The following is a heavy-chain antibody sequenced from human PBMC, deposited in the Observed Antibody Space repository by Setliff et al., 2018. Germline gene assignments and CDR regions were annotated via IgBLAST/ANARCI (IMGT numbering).Heavy chain of an antibody. Sequence: SETLSLTCSVSGDSINPYYWTWIRQPPGKGLEWIGFIYYSGATTYNPSLKSRVTISVDTSKNQFSLNLNSVTAADTAVYYCARYRNYFDSSGQTQYYFYYWGQGTLVTVSS. CDR1: GDSINPYY. V-gene: IGHV4-59*01. J-gene: IGHJ4*02. CDR2: IYYSGAT. D-gene: IGHD3-22*01. CDR3: ARYRNYFDSSGQTQYYFYY.